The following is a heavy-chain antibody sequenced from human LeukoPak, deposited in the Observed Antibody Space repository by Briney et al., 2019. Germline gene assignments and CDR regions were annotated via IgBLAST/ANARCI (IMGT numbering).Heavy chain of an antibody. CDR1: GFTFSNYN. CDR3: TRDSTKGWFGEFHDAFDI. V-gene: IGHV3-49*04. J-gene: IGHJ3*02. Sequence: PGGSLRLSCAASGFTFSNYNMNWVRQAPGKGLEWVGFIRSKAYGGTTEYAASVKGRFTISRDDSKSIAYLQMNSLKTEDTAVYYCTRDSTKGWFGEFHDAFDIWGQGTMVTVSS. CDR2: IRSKAYGGTT. D-gene: IGHD3-10*01.